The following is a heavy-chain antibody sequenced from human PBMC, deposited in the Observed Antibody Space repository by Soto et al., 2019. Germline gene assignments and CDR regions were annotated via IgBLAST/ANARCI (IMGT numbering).Heavy chain of an antibody. Sequence: HPGGSLRLSCAVSGFTVSTYGMHWFRQAPGKGLEWVAVISRDGGTKYYADSVKGRFTISRDNSRNTLFLEMNSLRGDDMAVYYCTGEVASGYWGQGTLVTVSS. CDR2: ISRDGGTK. CDR3: TGEVASGY. J-gene: IGHJ4*02. CDR1: GFTVSTYG. D-gene: IGHD2-8*02. V-gene: IGHV3-30*03.